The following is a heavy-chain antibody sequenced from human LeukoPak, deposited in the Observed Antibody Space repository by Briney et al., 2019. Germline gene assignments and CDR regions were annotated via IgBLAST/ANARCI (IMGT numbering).Heavy chain of an antibody. V-gene: IGHV3-11*05. CDR1: GFIFSDFY. CDR2: ISSSSLYI. Sequence: PGGSLRLSCAASGFIFSDFYMSWIRQAPGQGLEWISYISSSSLYINYADSVKGRFTIFRDNAKHSLYLQMNSLRAEDTAIYYCARDRFGRDGYNTYDYWGQGTLVTVSS. D-gene: IGHD5-24*01. J-gene: IGHJ4*02. CDR3: ARDRFGRDGYNTYDY.